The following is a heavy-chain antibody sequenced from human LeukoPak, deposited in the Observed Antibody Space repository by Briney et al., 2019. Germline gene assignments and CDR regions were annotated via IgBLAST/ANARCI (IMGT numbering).Heavy chain of an antibody. V-gene: IGHV3-74*01. Sequence: GSLRLSCAASGFTFSSNWMHWVRQAPGKGLVWVSRINEDGSTTNYADSVKGRSTIFRDNAKNTLYLQMNSLRAEDTAVYYCVRDLGGRSGHWGQGTLVTVSS. CDR1: GFTFSSNW. J-gene: IGHJ4*02. CDR2: INEDGSTT. D-gene: IGHD1-26*01. CDR3: VRDLGGRSGH.